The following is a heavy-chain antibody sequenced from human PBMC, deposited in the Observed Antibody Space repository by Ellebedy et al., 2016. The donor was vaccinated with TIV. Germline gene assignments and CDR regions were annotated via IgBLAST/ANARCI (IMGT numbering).Heavy chain of an antibody. V-gene: IGHV3-23*01. D-gene: IGHD3-10*01. J-gene: IGHJ2*01. CDR2: IGGSGSST. CDR3: AKVKWFGEPRGYFEL. CDR1: GFTVSSNY. Sequence: GGSLRLXXAASGFTVSSNYMSSVRQAPGKGLEWVSVIGGSGSSTYYGDSVKGRFTISRDNSKYTLYLQMDSLRADDTAVYYCAKVKWFGEPRGYFELWGRGTLATVSS.